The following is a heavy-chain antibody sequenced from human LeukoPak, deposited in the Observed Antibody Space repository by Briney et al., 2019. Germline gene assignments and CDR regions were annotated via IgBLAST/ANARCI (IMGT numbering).Heavy chain of an antibody. V-gene: IGHV3-20*04. CDR3: AKNFWNYGIFDY. Sequence: GGSLRLSCAASGFTFDDYGMSWVRQAPGKGLEWVSGINWNGGSTGYADSVKGRFTVSRDNAKNSVYLQMSSLRAEDTAIYYCAKNFWNYGIFDYWGQGTLVTVSS. CDR1: GFTFDDYG. J-gene: IGHJ4*02. CDR2: INWNGGST. D-gene: IGHD1-7*01.